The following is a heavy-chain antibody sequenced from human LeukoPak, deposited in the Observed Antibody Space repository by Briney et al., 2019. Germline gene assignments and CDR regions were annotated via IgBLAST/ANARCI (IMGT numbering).Heavy chain of an antibody. J-gene: IGHJ5*02. CDR2: ITNSGTYN. CDR3: ARDPGYDFWSGQKGWFDP. Sequence: GGSLRLSCADSGFTFSNYNMNWVRQAPGKAMEWVAYITNSGTYNYYADSVKGRFTISRDNAKNSLYLQMDSLGPEDTAVYYCARDPGYDFWSGQKGWFDPWGQGTLVTVSS. CDR1: GFTFSNYN. D-gene: IGHD3-3*01. V-gene: IGHV3-21*04.